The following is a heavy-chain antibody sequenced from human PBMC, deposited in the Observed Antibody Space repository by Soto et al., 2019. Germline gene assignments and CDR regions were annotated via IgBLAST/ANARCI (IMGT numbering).Heavy chain of an antibody. V-gene: IGHV5-51*01. CDR2: IYPGDSDT. D-gene: IGHD1-26*01. CDR3: ARHLRVGAIDAFAI. CDR1: GYTFTTYW. J-gene: IGHJ3*02. Sequence: GESLKISCNASGYTFTTYWIGWVRQMPGKGLEWMGIIYPGDSDTRYSPSFQGQVTISVDKSIGTAYLQWSSLKASDIAMYYRARHLRVGAIDAFAIWGQGTMVTVSS.